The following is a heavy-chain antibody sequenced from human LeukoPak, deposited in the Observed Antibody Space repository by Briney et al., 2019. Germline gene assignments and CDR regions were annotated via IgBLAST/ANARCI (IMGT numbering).Heavy chain of an antibody. CDR1: GYTLTSDG. Sequence: ASVKVSCTAPGYTLTSDGISWVRQAPGQGLEWMGWISAYNGNTNYAQKLQGRVTMTTDTSTSTAYMELRSLRSDDTAVYYCARVPMVRGVIIPNWFDPWGQGILVTVSS. CDR3: ARVPMVRGVIIPNWFDP. V-gene: IGHV1-18*04. CDR2: ISAYNGNT. D-gene: IGHD3-10*01. J-gene: IGHJ5*02.